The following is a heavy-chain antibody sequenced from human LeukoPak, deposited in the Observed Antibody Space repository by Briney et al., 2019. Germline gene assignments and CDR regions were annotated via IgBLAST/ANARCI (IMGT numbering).Heavy chain of an antibody. CDR2: IYYSGST. Sequence: SETLSLTCTISGGSISSGDYYWSWIRQPPGKGLEWIGYIYYSGSTYYNPSLKSRVTTSVDTSKNQFSLKLSSVTAADTAVYYCARDSSGSIDYWGQGTLVTVSS. V-gene: IGHV4-30-4*01. CDR3: ARDSSGSIDY. J-gene: IGHJ4*02. CDR1: GGSISSGDYY. D-gene: IGHD6-19*01.